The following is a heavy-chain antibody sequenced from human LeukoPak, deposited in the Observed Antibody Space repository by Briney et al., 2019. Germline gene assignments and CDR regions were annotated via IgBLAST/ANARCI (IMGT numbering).Heavy chain of an antibody. CDR3: ARDLSVVPAATEPNWFDP. CDR2: INHSGST. CDR1: GGSFSGYY. Sequence: SETLFLTCAVYGGSFSGYYWSWIRQPPGKGLEWIGEINHSGSTNYNPSLKSRVTISVDTSKNQFSLKLSSVTAADTAVYYCARDLSVVPAATEPNWFDPWGQGTLVTVSS. J-gene: IGHJ5*02. V-gene: IGHV4-34*01. D-gene: IGHD2-2*01.